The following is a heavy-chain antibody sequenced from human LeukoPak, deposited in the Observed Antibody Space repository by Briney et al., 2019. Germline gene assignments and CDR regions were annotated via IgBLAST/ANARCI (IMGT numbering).Heavy chain of an antibody. Sequence: GSLRLSCAASGFTFSSYSMNWVRQAPGKGLEWVSSISSNSSYIYYADSVKGRFTISRDNAKNSLYLQMNSLRAEDTAVYYCARGVGGFENWFDPWGQGTLVTVSS. CDR2: ISSNSSYI. CDR1: GFTFSSYS. D-gene: IGHD3-10*01. CDR3: ARGVGGFENWFDP. J-gene: IGHJ5*02. V-gene: IGHV3-21*01.